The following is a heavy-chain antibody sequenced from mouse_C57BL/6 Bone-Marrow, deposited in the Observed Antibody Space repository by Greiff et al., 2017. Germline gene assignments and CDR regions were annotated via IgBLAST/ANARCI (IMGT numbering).Heavy chain of an antibody. V-gene: IGHV1-26*01. Sequence: VQLQQSGPELVKPGASVKISCKASGYTFTDYYMNWVKQSHGKSLEWIGEINPNNGGTSYNQKFKGKATLTVDKSSSTAYMELRSLTSEDSAVYYCAKEGIYYYGSGTYWGQGTLVTVSA. CDR1: GYTFTDYY. CDR3: AKEGIYYYGSGTY. CDR2: INPNNGGT. D-gene: IGHD1-1*01. J-gene: IGHJ3*01.